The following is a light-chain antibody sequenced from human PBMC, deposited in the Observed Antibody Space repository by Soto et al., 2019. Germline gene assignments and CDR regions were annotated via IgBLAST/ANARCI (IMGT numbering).Light chain of an antibody. CDR1: QSVISNY. Sequence: EVVLTQSPGTVSLSPGERVTLSCRASQSVISNYLAWYQQRPGQAPRLLIYAASSRATGIQGRFSGSGSGTDFTLSISRLEPEDFAVYYCQQYGSSLTWTFGQGTKVE. CDR2: AAS. J-gene: IGKJ1*01. V-gene: IGKV3-20*01. CDR3: QQYGSSLTWT.